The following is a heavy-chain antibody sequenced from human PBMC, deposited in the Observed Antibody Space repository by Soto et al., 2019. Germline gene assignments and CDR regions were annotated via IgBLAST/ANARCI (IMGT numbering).Heavy chain of an antibody. CDR2: MNPINGAA. CDR1: GYDFTAYD. CDR3: GRGPSPRAPAGGTPYYYAMDV. Sequence: QMQLVQSGAEVKQSGASVKVSCKASGYDFTAYDINWVRQASGQGLEWMGWMNPINGAAGSARRFQGRVSMTRNTATGTAYLELTSLRSDDTAVYYCGRGPSPRAPAGGTPYYYAMDVWGQGTTVTVSS. D-gene: IGHD6-13*01. V-gene: IGHV1-8*02. J-gene: IGHJ6*02.